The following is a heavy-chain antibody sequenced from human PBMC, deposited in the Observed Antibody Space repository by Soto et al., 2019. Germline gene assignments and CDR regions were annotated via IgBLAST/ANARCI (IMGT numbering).Heavy chain of an antibody. CDR3: VHPRSTVQIPPT. V-gene: IGHV3-30*05. CDR1: GLTFNTSG. J-gene: IGHJ5*02. D-gene: IGHD4-17*01. CDR2: ISYDGDST. Sequence: LRLSCEVSGLTFNTSGMHWVRQAPGKGLEWLAVISYDGDSTYYADSVKGRFTISRDNSKNTLYLQMSSLRAVDTAVYYCVHPRSTVQIPPTWGQGTLVTVSS.